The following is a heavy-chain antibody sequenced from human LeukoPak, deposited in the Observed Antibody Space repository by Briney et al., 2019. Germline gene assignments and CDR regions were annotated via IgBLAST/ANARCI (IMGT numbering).Heavy chain of an antibody. V-gene: IGHV4-34*01. D-gene: IGHD3-3*01. Sequence: SETLSLTCAVYGGSFSGYYWSWIRQPPGKGLEWIGEINHSGSTNYNPSLKSRVTILVDTSKNQFSLKLSSVTAADTAVYYCARIVRHYDFWSGYYYYYMDVWGKGTTVTVSS. CDR1: GGSFSGYY. CDR2: INHSGST. J-gene: IGHJ6*03. CDR3: ARIVRHYDFWSGYYYYYMDV.